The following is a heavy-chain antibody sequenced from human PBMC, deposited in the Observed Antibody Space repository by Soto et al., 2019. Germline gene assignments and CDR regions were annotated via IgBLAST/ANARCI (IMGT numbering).Heavy chain of an antibody. Sequence: ASVKVSCKASGYTFTSYFIHWVRQAPGQGLEWMGVFDPSGVATNSAQKFQGRLTMTRDTSTSTVYMDLTSLGSDDTALYYCASVSRGAFDIWGQGTLVTVSS. V-gene: IGHV1-46*01. J-gene: IGHJ3*02. CDR2: FDPSGVAT. CDR3: ASVSRGAFDI. CDR1: GYTFTSYF.